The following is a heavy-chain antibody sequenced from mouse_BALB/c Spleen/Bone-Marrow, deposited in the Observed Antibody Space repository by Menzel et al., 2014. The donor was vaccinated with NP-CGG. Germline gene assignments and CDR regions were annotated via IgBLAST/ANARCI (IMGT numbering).Heavy chain of an antibody. J-gene: IGHJ3*01. CDR3: ARRAGAY. CDR1: GFTFSSYT. D-gene: IGHD3-3*01. Sequence: EVKVVESGGGLVQPGGSLKLSCVASGFTFSSYTMSWVRQTPEKRLEWVAYISNGGGSTYYPDTVKGRFTISRDNAKNTLYLQMSSLKSEDTAMYYCARRAGAYWGQGTLVTVSA. V-gene: IGHV5-12-2*01. CDR2: ISNGGGST.